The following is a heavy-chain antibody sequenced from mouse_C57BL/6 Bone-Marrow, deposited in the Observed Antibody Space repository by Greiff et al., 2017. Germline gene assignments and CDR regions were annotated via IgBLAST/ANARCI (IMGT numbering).Heavy chain of an antibody. Sequence: VKLQQPGAELARPGASVKLSCKASGYTFTSYGISWVKQRTGQGLEWIGEIYPRSGNTNYNEKFKGKATLTADTSSSTAYMVLSRLTSEDAAVYFCEEGYTAWFAYWGQGTLVTVSA. J-gene: IGHJ3*01. CDR3: EEGYTAWFAY. D-gene: IGHD2-2*01. CDR2: IYPRSGNT. V-gene: IGHV1-81*01. CDR1: GYTFTSYG.